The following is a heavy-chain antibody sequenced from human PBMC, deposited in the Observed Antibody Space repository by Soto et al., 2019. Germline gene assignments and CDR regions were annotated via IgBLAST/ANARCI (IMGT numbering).Heavy chain of an antibody. CDR3: ARSLQYCSSTSCPYYYYYYMDV. V-gene: IGHV5-51*01. CDR2: IYPGDSDT. Sequence: GESLKISCKGSGYSFTSYWIGWVRQMPGKGLEWMGIIYPGDSDTRYSPSFQGQVPISADKSISTAYLQWSSLKASDTAMYYCARSLQYCSSTSCPYYYYYYMDVWGKGTTVTVSS. CDR1: GYSFTSYW. J-gene: IGHJ6*03. D-gene: IGHD2-2*01.